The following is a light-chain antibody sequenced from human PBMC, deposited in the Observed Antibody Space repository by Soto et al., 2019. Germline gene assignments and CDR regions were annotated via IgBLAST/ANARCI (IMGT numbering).Light chain of an antibody. J-gene: IGLJ2*01. CDR2: DVS. Sequence: QSVLTQPASVSGSPGQSITISCTGTSSDVGGYNYVSWYQQHPGKAPKLMIYDVSNRPSGVSNRFSGSKSGNTASLTISGLQDEDEADYYCSSYTGSSTPLVFGGGTKLTVL. V-gene: IGLV2-14*01. CDR1: SSDVGGYNY. CDR3: SSYTGSSTPLV.